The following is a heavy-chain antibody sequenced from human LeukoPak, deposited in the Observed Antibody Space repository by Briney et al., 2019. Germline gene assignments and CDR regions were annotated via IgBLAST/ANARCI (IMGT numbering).Heavy chain of an antibody. CDR3: ARDQGSLTRSWYTGY. CDR1: GYTFTGYH. Sequence: ASVKVSCKASGYTFTGYHIHWVRQAPGQGLEWMGRINPYSGDTNFAQKFQGRVTMTRDTSITTAYMDLGSLTPDDTAVYFFARDQGSLTRSWYTGYWGQGTQVSVSS. V-gene: IGHV1-2*06. J-gene: IGHJ4*02. D-gene: IGHD6-13*01. CDR2: INPYSGDT.